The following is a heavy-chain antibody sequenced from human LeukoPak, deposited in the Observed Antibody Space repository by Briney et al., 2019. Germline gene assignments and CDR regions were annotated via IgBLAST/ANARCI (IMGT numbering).Heavy chain of an antibody. CDR3: ARDPNGDYIGAFDM. D-gene: IGHD4-17*01. V-gene: IGHV4-59*01. Sequence: SETLSLTCTVSGGSISSYYWSWIRQPPGKGLEWIGYIHYSGSTNYNPSLKSRVTISVDTSKNQFSLKLSSVTAADTAVYYCARDPNGDYIGAFDMWGPGTMVTVSS. CDR1: GGSISSYY. J-gene: IGHJ3*02. CDR2: IHYSGST.